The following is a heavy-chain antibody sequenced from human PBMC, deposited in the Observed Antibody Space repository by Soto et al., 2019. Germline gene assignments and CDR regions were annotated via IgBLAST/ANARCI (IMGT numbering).Heavy chain of an antibody. CDR2: ISYSGST. CDR3: ARARQRDTGRGLDV. Sequence: SETLSLTCTNSGDSINNYFWNWRRQSPGKRLEWIGYISYSGSTSYNPSLQSRVTISSDTSKNQFSLELSSVTAADTAVYYCARARQRDTGRGLDVWGQGTTVTVSS. J-gene: IGHJ6*02. D-gene: IGHD5-18*01. V-gene: IGHV4-59*01. CDR1: GDSINNYF.